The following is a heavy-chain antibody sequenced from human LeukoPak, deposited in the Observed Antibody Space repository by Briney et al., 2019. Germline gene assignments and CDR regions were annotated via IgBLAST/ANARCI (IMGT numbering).Heavy chain of an antibody. CDR1: GYTFTSYD. CDR3: ARALPYVAAAGISDY. Sequence: ASVKVSCKASGYTFTSYDINWVRQATGQGLEWMGWMNPNSGNTGYAQKFQGRVTMTTDTSTSTAYMELRSLRSDDTAVYYCARALPYVAAAGISDYWGQGTLVTVSS. CDR2: MNPNSGNT. D-gene: IGHD6-13*01. J-gene: IGHJ4*02. V-gene: IGHV1-8*01.